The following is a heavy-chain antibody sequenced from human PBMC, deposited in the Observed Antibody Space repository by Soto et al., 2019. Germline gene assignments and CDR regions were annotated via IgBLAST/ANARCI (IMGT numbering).Heavy chain of an antibody. CDR1: GFIFNNFG. V-gene: IGHV3-23*01. J-gene: IGHJ4*02. CDR3: ARVSGYNFGYFDY. CDR2: VSGGGGTT. Sequence: EVQLLESGGGLIQPGGSLRLSCAASGFIFNNFGMSWVRHVPGKGLEWFSGVSGGGGTTNYADSVMGRFTISRDNSKNTLFLQLTSLRAEGTGIYSCARVSGYNFGYFDYWGQGTLVTVSS. D-gene: IGHD5-18*01.